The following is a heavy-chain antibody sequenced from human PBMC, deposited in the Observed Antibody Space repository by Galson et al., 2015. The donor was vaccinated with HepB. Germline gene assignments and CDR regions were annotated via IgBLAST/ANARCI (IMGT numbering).Heavy chain of an antibody. CDR2: IYYSGST. D-gene: IGHD6-13*01. V-gene: IGHV4-39*07. CDR3: ARESASSWYREAYYFDY. Sequence: SEPLSLTCPVSGGSISSSSYYWGWIRQPPGKGLEWIGSIYYSGSTYYNPSLKSRVTISVDTSKNQFSLKLSSVTAADTAVYYCARESASSWYREAYYFDYWGQGTLVTVSS. J-gene: IGHJ4*02. CDR1: GGSISSSSYY.